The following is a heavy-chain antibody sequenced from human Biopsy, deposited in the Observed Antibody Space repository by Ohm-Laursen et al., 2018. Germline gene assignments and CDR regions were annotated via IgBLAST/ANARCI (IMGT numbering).Heavy chain of an antibody. CDR3: ATKLTGYFHH. CDR2: NIPILGTG. J-gene: IGHJ1*01. CDR1: EGTFSNYG. Sequence: GSSVKVSCKAPEGTFSNYGANWVRQAPGQGLEWLGGNIPILGTGNYAHQFQDRVTVVADTSTSTATMELRSLRSDDTAVYYCATKLTGYFHHWGQGTLVIVSS. D-gene: IGHD3-9*01. V-gene: IGHV1-69*06.